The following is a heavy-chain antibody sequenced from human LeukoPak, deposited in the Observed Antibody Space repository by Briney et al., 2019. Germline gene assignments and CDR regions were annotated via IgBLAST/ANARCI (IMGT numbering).Heavy chain of an antibody. Sequence: EASVKVSCKASGYTFTSYYMHWVRQAPGQGLEWMGIINPSGGSTSYAQKFQGRVTMTRDMSTSTVYMELSSLRSEDTAVYYCARDYGDYGFGYYYMDVWGKGTTVTVSS. V-gene: IGHV1-46*01. CDR1: GYTFTSYY. J-gene: IGHJ6*03. D-gene: IGHD4-17*01. CDR3: ARDYGDYGFGYYYMDV. CDR2: INPSGGST.